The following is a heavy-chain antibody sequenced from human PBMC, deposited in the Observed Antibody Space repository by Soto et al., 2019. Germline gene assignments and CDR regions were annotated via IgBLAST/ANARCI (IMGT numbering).Heavy chain of an antibody. CDR1: GGSISINTYS. V-gene: IGHV4-39*01. Sequence: SETLSLTCTVSGGSISINTYSWSWIRQSPEKGLEWVGYIFYTGTTYSNPSLKSRLTMSVDKSKNQFSLNLSSVTATDSAIYYCARHGLNRHVSVNAFDIRRQGKRVTVS. CDR2: IFYTGTT. J-gene: IGHJ3*02. D-gene: IGHD3-16*02. CDR3: ARHGLNRHVSVNAFDI.